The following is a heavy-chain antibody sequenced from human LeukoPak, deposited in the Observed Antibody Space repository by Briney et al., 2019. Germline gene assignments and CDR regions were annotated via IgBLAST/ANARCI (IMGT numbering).Heavy chain of an antibody. V-gene: IGHV3-23*01. D-gene: IGHD3-10*01. CDR3: ARRDGSGSYYFDY. J-gene: IGHJ4*02. Sequence: GGSLRLSCAASGFTFSSYAMSWVRQAPGKGLEWVSGISGSGGSTYYADSVKGRFTISRDNPKNTLYLQMNSLRAEDTAVYYCARRDGSGSYYFDYWGQGAQVTVSS. CDR1: GFTFSSYA. CDR2: ISGSGGST.